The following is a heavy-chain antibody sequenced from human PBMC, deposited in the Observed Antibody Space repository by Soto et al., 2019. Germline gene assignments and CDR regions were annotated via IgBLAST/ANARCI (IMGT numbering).Heavy chain of an antibody. CDR3: ATGHLFSTSSPRFRVDCFDP. D-gene: IGHD6-6*01. CDR1: GYTFTSYG. CDR2: ISAYNGDT. V-gene: IGHV1-18*04. Sequence: QVQLVQSGAEVKKPGASVKVSCKASGYTFTSYGFSWVRQAPGHGLEWMGWISAYNGDTNYAQNFQGRVTMTTVTSTSKAYLELRSLRSDDTAVYYCATGHLFSTSSPRFRVDCFDPWGQGSLVTFSS. J-gene: IGHJ5*02.